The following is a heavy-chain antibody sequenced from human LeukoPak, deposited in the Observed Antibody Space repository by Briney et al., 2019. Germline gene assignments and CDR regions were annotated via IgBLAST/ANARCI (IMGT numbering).Heavy chain of an antibody. CDR2: IYSGDSGVST. J-gene: IGHJ6*02. V-gene: IGHV3-53*04. Sequence: PGGSLRLSCAASGFSVSNTYMSWVRQAPGKGLEWVSVIYSGDSGVSTYYADSVKGRFTISRHNSKNTLYLQMSSLRAEDTAVYFCARSAARLRHYYAMDVWGQGTTVTVCS. D-gene: IGHD6-6*01. CDR3: ARSAARLRHYYAMDV. CDR1: GFSVSNTY.